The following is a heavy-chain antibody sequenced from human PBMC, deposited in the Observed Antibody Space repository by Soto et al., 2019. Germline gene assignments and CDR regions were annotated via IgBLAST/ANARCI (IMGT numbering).Heavy chain of an antibody. CDR1: GFTFSSYA. CDR3: AKNDYSVAGNFDS. D-gene: IGHD6-19*01. V-gene: IGHV3-23*01. J-gene: IGHJ4*02. Sequence: EVQLLESGGGLVQPGGSLRLSCAASGFTFSSYAMSWVRQAPGKGLEWVSAISGSGGSTYDADSVKGRFTISRDNTKNTLYLQMNRLRAEDTAVYYCAKNDYSVAGNFDSWGQGTLVTVSS. CDR2: ISGSGGST.